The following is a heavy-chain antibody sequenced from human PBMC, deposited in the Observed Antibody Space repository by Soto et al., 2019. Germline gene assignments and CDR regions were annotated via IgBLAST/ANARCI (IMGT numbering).Heavy chain of an antibody. CDR2: ISGSGGST. D-gene: IGHD6-19*01. CDR1: GFTFSSYA. V-gene: IGHV3-23*01. J-gene: IGHJ5*02. Sequence: RGSLRLSCAASGFTFSSYAMSWVRQAPGKGLEWVSAISGSGGSTYYADSVKGRFTVSRDNSKNTLYLQMNSLRAEDTAVYFCAKDKSGWFNYWFDPWGQGTLVTVPS. CDR3: AKDKSGWFNYWFDP.